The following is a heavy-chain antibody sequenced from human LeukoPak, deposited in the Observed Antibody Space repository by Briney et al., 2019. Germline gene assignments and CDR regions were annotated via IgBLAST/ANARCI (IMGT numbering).Heavy chain of an antibody. CDR2: ISGSGGST. CDR1: GFTFSSYA. J-gene: IGHJ5*02. V-gene: IGHV3-23*01. D-gene: IGHD3-10*01. Sequence: GGSLRLSCAASGFTFSSYAMSWVRQAPGKGLEWVSAISGSGGSTYYADSVKGRFTISRDNSKNTLHLQMNSLRAEDTAVYYCAKVRAVLWRKGWFDPWGQGTLVTVSS. CDR3: AKVRAVLWRKGWFDP.